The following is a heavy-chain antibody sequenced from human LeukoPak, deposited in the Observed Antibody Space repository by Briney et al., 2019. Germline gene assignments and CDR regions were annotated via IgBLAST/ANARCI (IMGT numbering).Heavy chain of an antibody. D-gene: IGHD2-2*02. V-gene: IGHV5-51*01. CDR1: GYSFSNYW. CDR3: ARSPVPATIVARAFDV. J-gene: IGHJ3*01. CDR2: IYPGDSDT. Sequence: GESLKISCKASGYSFSNYWIGWVRQMPGKGLEWMGFIYPGDSDTMYSPSFQGQVTISADKSITTASLQWSSLKASDSAIYYCARSPVPATIVARAFDVWGPGTMVTVSS.